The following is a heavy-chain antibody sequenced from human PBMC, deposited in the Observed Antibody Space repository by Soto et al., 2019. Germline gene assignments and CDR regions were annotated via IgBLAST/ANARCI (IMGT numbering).Heavy chain of an antibody. Sequence: EVQLLESGGGLVQPGGSLRLSCAASGFTFSSYAMSWVRQAPGKGLEWVSGISGSGGSTYYADSVKGRFTISRDNTKNTLYLQMNSLRAEDTAVYYCAKGKVDTAMGLMDVWGQGTTVTVSS. CDR2: ISGSGGST. D-gene: IGHD5-18*01. J-gene: IGHJ6*02. CDR1: GFTFSSYA. CDR3: AKGKVDTAMGLMDV. V-gene: IGHV3-23*01.